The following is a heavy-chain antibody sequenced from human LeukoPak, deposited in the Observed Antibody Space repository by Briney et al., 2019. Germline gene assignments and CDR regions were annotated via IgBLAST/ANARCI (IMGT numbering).Heavy chain of an antibody. J-gene: IGHJ4*02. V-gene: IGHV3-23*01. CDR2: ISGSGGST. CDR3: ARKSTAARLDDY. CDR1: GFTFSSYA. D-gene: IGHD6-13*01. Sequence: GGSLRLSCAASGFTFSSYAMSWVRQAPGKGLEWVSAISGSGGSTYYADSVKGRFTISRDNSKTTLYMQMNSLRAEDTAVYYCARKSTAARLDDYWGQGTLVTVSS.